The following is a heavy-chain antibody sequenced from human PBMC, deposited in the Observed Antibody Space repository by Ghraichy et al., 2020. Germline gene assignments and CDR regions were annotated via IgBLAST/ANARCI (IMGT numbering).Heavy chain of an antibody. CDR1: GFTFSSYA. CDR2: ISGIGGAT. V-gene: IGHV3-23*01. CDR3: AKGNYYDSSGYYLLFDY. D-gene: IGHD3-22*01. J-gene: IGHJ4*02. Sequence: GGSLRLSCAASGFTFSSYAMSWVRQAPGKGLEWVSAISGIGGATYHADSVKGRFTISRDNSKNTLFLQMNTLRAEDTAVYYCAKGNYYDSSGYYLLFDYWGQGTLVTVSS.